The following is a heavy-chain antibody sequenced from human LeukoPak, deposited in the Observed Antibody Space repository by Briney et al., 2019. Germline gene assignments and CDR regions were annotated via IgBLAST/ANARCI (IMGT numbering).Heavy chain of an antibody. V-gene: IGHV3-48*01. CDR1: GLTVSSYS. CDR2: ISSSSSTI. CDR3: AREMGVSRDY. Sequence: PGGSLRLSCVASGLTVSSYSMNWVRQAPGKGLEWVSYISSSSSTIYYADSVKGRFTISRDNSKNTVYLQMNSLSAEDTAVYYCAREMGVSRDYWGQGTLVTVSS. J-gene: IGHJ4*02. D-gene: IGHD3-16*01.